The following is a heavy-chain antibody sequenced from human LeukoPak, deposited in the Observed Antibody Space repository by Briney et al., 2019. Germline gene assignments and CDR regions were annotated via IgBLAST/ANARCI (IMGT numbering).Heavy chain of an antibody. J-gene: IGHJ4*02. Sequence: PGGSLRLSRAASGFTFSSYAMSSVRQAPGKGLEWVSAISGSGGSTYYADSVKGRFTISRDNPKNTLYLQMNSLRADDTAVYFCAKRGVVIRVILVGFHKEAYYFDSWGQGALVTVSS. CDR2: ISGSGGST. CDR3: AKRGVVIRVILVGFHKEAYYFDS. D-gene: IGHD3-22*01. V-gene: IGHV3-23*01. CDR1: GFTFSSYA.